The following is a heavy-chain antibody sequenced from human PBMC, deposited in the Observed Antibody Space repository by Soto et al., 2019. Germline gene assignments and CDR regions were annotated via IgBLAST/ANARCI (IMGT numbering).Heavy chain of an antibody. J-gene: IGHJ4*02. Sequence: ASVKVSCKASCYTFTSYGISWLRQSPGQGLEWMGWISAYNGNTNYAQKLQGRVTMTTDTSTSTAYMELRSLRSDDTAVYYCARDHFVIRNFDYWGQGTLVTVSS. D-gene: IGHD2-21*01. CDR3: ARDHFVIRNFDY. CDR2: ISAYNGNT. V-gene: IGHV1-18*01. CDR1: CYTFTSYG.